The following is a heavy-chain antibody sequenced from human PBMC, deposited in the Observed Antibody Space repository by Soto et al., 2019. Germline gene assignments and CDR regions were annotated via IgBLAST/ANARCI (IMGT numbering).Heavy chain of an antibody. CDR2: LYYGRSA. V-gene: IGHV4-59*01. CDR1: GDSISSYY. CDR3: ALRSMAVVPEY. J-gene: IGHJ4*02. Sequence: QVQLQESGPGLVKPSETLSLTCAVSGDSISSYYCMWIRQPPGKGLESIGYLYYGRSANYNPSLTSRGTLSADTSTNQCSLTLSSMPAADTAVYYCALRSMAVVPEYWGQGTLVTVSS. D-gene: IGHD3-22*01.